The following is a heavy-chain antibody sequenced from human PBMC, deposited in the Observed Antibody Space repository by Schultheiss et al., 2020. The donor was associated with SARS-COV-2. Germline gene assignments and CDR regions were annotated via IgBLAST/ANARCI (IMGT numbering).Heavy chain of an antibody. CDR2: IYYSGST. D-gene: IGHD6-19*01. J-gene: IGHJ4*02. Sequence: SETLSLTCTVSGGSISSSSYYWGWIRQRPGKGLEWIGYIYYSGSTNYNPSLKSRVTISVDTSKNQFSLKLSSVTAADTAVYYCAIGLSSPYYFDYWGQGTLVTVSS. V-gene: IGHV4-61*05. CDR3: AIGLSSPYYFDY. CDR1: GGSISSSSYY.